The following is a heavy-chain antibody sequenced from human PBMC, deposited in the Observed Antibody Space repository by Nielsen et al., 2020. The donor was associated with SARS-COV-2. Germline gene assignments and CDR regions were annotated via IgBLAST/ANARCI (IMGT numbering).Heavy chain of an antibody. CDR1: GFTISSSF. Sequence: GSLKISCGASGFTISSSFMSWVRQAAGKGLDWVSVIYTDGSTSHADSVKGRFTISRDNSKNTLYLQMNSPRAEDTAVYYCARDNWGRMDVWGQGTTVTVSS. CDR3: ARDNWGRMDV. J-gene: IGHJ6*02. D-gene: IGHD7-27*01. V-gene: IGHV3-66*01. CDR2: IYTDGST.